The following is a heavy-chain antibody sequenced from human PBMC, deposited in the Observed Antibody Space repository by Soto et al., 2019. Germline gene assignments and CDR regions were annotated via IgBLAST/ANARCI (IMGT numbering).Heavy chain of an antibody. D-gene: IGHD3-3*01. J-gene: IGHJ4*02. V-gene: IGHV1-69*13. Sequence: GASVKVSCKASGGTFSSYAISWVRQAPGQGLEWMGGIIPIFGTANYAQKFQGRVTITADESTSTAYMELSSLRSEDTAVYYCARIGSDAYDFWSGYYIGYWGQGTLVTVSS. CDR2: IIPIFGTA. CDR1: GGTFSSYA. CDR3: ARIGSDAYDFWSGYYIGY.